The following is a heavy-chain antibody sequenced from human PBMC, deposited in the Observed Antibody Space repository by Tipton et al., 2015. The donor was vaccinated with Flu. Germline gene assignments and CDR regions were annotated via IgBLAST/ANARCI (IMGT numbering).Heavy chain of an antibody. CDR3: ARGGEIISY. CDR2: IYCSGST. J-gene: IGHJ4*02. V-gene: IGHV4-59*01. D-gene: IGHD3-10*01. Sequence: TLSLTCTVSGGSISSYYWSWIRQPPGKGLEWIGYIYCSGSTNYNPSLKSRVTISVDTSKNQFSLKLSSVTAADTAVYYCARGGEIISYWGQGTLVTVSS. CDR1: GGSISSYY.